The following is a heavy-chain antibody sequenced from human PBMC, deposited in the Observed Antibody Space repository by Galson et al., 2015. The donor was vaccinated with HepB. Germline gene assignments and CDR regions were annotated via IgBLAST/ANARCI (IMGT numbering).Heavy chain of an antibody. Sequence: SLRLSCAASGFTFSSYGMHWVRQAPGKGLEWVAFIRYDGSNKYYADSVKGRFTISRDNSKNTLYLQMNSLRAEDTAVYYCAKRYVISVYGDHPRDYWGQGTLVTVSS. CDR1: GFTFSSYG. J-gene: IGHJ4*02. D-gene: IGHD4-17*01. V-gene: IGHV3-30*02. CDR3: AKRYVISVYGDHPRDY. CDR2: IRYDGSNK.